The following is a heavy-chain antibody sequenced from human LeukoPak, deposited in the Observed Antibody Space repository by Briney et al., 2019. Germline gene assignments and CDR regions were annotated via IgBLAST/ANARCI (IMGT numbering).Heavy chain of an antibody. CDR3: AKTPTNYDSSGGGGFDY. Sequence: TGGSLRLSCGASGFTFPSYGMTWVRQAPGKGLEWVSAVGAGGRSTYYADSVKDRFTISRGNSKNTLYLQMNSLRTGDTAMYYCAKTPTNYDSSGGGGFDYLGQGTLVTVSS. V-gene: IGHV3-23*01. CDR1: GFTFPSYG. D-gene: IGHD3-22*01. J-gene: IGHJ4*02. CDR2: VGAGGRST.